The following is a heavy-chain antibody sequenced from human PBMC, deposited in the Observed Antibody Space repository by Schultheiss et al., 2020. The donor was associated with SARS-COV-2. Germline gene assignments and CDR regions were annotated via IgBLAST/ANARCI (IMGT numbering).Heavy chain of an antibody. Sequence: SETLSLTCAVYGGSFSGYYWSWIRQPPGKGLEWIGEINHSGSTNYNPSLKSRVKISVDTSKNQVSLIVSSVTAADTAVYYCVRIPGYYAMDVWGQGTTVTVSS. CDR2: INHSGST. CDR3: VRIPGYYAMDV. J-gene: IGHJ6*02. CDR1: GGSFSGYY. V-gene: IGHV4-34*09.